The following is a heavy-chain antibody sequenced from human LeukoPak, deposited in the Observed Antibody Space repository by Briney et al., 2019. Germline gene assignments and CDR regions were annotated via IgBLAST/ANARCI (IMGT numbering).Heavy chain of an antibody. CDR3: AKDIVATIGGFDY. J-gene: IGHJ4*02. CDR2: IRYDGSNK. Sequence: PGGSLRLSCAASGFTFSSYGMHWVRQAPGKGLEWVAFIRYDGSNKYYADSVKGRFTISRDNSKNTLYLQMNSLRAEDTAVYYCAKDIVATIGGFDYWGQGTLVTVSS. CDR1: GFTFSSYG. D-gene: IGHD5-12*01. V-gene: IGHV3-30*02.